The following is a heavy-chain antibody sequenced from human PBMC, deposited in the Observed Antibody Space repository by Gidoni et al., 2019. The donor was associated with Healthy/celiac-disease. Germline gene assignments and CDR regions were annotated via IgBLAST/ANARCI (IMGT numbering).Heavy chain of an antibody. J-gene: IGHJ4*02. V-gene: IGHV6-1*01. D-gene: IGHD2-2*01. CDR2: TYYRSKWYN. CDR1: GDSVSSNSAA. Sequence: QVQLQQSGPGLVKPSQTLSLTCAISGDSVSSNSAAWNWIRQSPSRGLEWLGRTYYRSKWYNDYAVYVKSRITINPYTSKNQFSLQLNSVTPEDTAVYYCARGLGRYCSSTSCYYFDYWGQGTLVTVSS. CDR3: ARGLGRYCSSTSCYYFDY.